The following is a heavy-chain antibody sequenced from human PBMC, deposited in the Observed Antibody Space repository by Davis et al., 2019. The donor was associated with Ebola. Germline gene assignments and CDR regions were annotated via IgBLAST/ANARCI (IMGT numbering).Heavy chain of an antibody. D-gene: IGHD3-3*01. Sequence: HSQTLSLTCAISGDSVSSAGWNWIRQSPSRGLEWLGRTYYKSKWYNDYAMSVKGRITINPDTSKNQFSLQLNSVTPEDTAVYYCARGFLRDGFDIWGQGTMITVSS. J-gene: IGHJ3*02. CDR3: ARGFLRDGFDI. CDR1: GDSVSSAG. V-gene: IGHV6-1*01. CDR2: TYYKSKWYN.